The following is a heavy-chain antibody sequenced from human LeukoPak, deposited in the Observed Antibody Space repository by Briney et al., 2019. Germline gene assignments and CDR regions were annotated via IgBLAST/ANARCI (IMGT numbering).Heavy chain of an antibody. Sequence: SQTLSLTCTVSGDSISSGSYYWSWIRQPAGKGLEWIGRIYTSGSTNYNPSLKSRVIMSLDTSKSQFSLKLSSVTATDTAIYYCARYYSNFEYYFDYWGQGILVTVSS. D-gene: IGHD4-11*01. CDR2: IYTSGST. J-gene: IGHJ4*02. V-gene: IGHV4-61*02. CDR1: GDSISSGSYY. CDR3: ARYYSNFEYYFDY.